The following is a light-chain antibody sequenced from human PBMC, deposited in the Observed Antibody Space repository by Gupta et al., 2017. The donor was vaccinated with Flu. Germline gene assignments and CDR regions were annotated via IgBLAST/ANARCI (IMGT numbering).Light chain of an antibody. Sequence: YLNWYLQKPGNAPKLLIYGASNLPTGVPSRFSGSGSGTHFTLTISSLQPGDFGTYYCQQSYSAVTFGQGTRLDIK. V-gene: IGKV1-39*01. CDR3: QQSYSAVT. CDR2: GAS. CDR1: Y. J-gene: IGKJ5*01.